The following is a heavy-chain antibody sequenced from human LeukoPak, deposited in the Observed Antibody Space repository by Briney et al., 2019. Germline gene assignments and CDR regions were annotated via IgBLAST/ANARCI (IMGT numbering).Heavy chain of an antibody. D-gene: IGHD2-2*02. Sequence: ASVKVSCKASGYTFTAYRVYWMRQAAGQGLEWMGWVSPSSGATKYAQKFQGRVTMTRDTSTSTAYVELRRLRSDDTAVYYCAREVPSVSPIPTTALDYWGQGTLVTVSS. CDR1: GYTFTAYR. J-gene: IGHJ4*02. CDR2: VSPSSGAT. V-gene: IGHV1-2*02. CDR3: AREVPSVSPIPTTALDY.